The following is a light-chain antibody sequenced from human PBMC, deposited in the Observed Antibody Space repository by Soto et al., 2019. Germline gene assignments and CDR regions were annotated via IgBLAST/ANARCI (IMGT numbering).Light chain of an antibody. CDR3: QQYSSYYRP. CDR2: KAS. CDR1: QTISSW. V-gene: IGKV1-5*03. J-gene: IGKJ1*01. Sequence: DIQMTQSPSTLSGSVGDRVTITCWASQTISSWLAWYQQKPGKAPKLLIYKASTLESGVPSRFSGSGSGTEFTLTITGLQPDDSATYYCQQYSSYYRPFGQGTKVDI.